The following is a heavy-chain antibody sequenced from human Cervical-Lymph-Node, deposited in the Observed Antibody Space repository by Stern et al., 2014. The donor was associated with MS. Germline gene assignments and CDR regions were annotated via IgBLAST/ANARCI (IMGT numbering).Heavy chain of an antibody. V-gene: IGHV1-46*02. Sequence: QVQLVQSGSEVKKPGASVKVSCKASEYTHNNYLIHWVRQAPAQRPDWIGVINPSGATNYAQKVQDRVTMTTDASTSTFYMELSRLRSEDTAVYYCAVRYCSGGRCYSVPDVWGQGTTVIVSS. CDR2: INPSGAT. CDR3: AVRYCSGGRCYSVPDV. J-gene: IGHJ6*02. CDR1: EYTHNNYL. D-gene: IGHD2-15*01.